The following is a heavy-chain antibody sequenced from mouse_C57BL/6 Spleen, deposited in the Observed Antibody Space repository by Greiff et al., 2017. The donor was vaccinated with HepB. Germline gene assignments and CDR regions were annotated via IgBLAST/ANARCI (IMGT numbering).Heavy chain of an antibody. D-gene: IGHD1-1*01. CDR2: IDPSDSYT. Sequence: QVQLQQSGAELVMPGASVKLSCKASGYTFTSYWMHWVKQRPGQGLEWIGEIDPSDSYTNYNQKFKGKSTLTVDKSSSTAYMQLSSLTSEDSAGYYCARWGTVLAPYFDYWGQGTTLTVSS. J-gene: IGHJ2*01. CDR3: ARWGTVLAPYFDY. CDR1: GYTFTSYW. V-gene: IGHV1-69*01.